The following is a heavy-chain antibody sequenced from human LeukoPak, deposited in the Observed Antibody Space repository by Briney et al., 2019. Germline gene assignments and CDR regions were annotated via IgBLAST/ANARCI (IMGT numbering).Heavy chain of an antibody. CDR2: IIPIFGTA. D-gene: IGHD3-3*01. J-gene: IGHJ4*02. V-gene: IGHV1-69*13. CDR3: ARSQDYDLDGAFDY. Sequence: ASVKVSCKASGGTFSSYAISWVRQAPGQGLEWMGGIIPIFGTADYAQKFQGRVTITADESTSTAYMELSSLRSEDTAMYYCARSQDYDLDGAFDYWGQGTLVTVSS. CDR1: GGTFSSYA.